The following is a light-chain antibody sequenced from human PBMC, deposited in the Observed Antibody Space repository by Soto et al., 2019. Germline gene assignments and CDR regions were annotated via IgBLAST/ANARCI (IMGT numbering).Light chain of an antibody. J-gene: IGKJ1*01. CDR1: QSVNSN. V-gene: IGKV3-20*01. CDR2: GAS. CDR3: QQYGSSPPK. Sequence: ETVMTQSPGTLSVSPGERATLSCSASQSVNSNLAWYQQKLGQAPRVLIYGASSRATGTPDRFSGSGSGTDFTLTINRLEPEDFALYYCQQYGSSPPKFGQGTKVDIK.